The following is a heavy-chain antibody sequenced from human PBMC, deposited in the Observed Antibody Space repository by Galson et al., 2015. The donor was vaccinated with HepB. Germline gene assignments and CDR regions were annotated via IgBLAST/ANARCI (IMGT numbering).Heavy chain of an antibody. J-gene: IGHJ4*02. CDR3: ARGPPPHYDFWSGARAPFDY. CDR2: MNPNSGNT. Sequence: SGYTFTSYDINWVRQATGQGLEWMGWMNPNSGNTGYAQKFQGRVTMTRNTSISTAYMELSSLRSEDTAVYYCARGPPPHYDFWSGARAPFDYWGQGTLVTVSS. CDR1: GYTFTSYD. D-gene: IGHD3-3*01. V-gene: IGHV1-8*01.